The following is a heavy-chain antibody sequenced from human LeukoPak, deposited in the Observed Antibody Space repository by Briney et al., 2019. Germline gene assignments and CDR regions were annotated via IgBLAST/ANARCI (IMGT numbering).Heavy chain of an antibody. CDR2: IYYSGST. J-gene: IGHJ5*02. CDR1: GGSIRSYY. D-gene: IGHD3-22*01. Sequence: SETLSLTCTVSGGSIRSYYWNWIRQPPGKGLEWLGQIYYSGSTDYNPSLESRVTISVDTSKNQFSLKLSSVTAADTAVYYCAREHYDSSGYNWFDPWGQGTLVTVSS. CDR3: AREHYDSSGYNWFDP. V-gene: IGHV4-59*13.